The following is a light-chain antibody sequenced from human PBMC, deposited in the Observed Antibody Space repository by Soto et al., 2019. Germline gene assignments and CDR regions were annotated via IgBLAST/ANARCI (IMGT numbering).Light chain of an antibody. J-gene: IGKJ1*01. CDR1: QSVSSSY. Sequence: IVLTQSPAILALSPGDRATLSCRASQSVSSSYLAWYQHKPGPAPRLLIHGASSRATGIPDRFSGSGSGTDFTLTISRLEPEDFAVYYCQQYGSSSWTFGQGTKVDIK. V-gene: IGKV3-20*01. CDR2: GAS. CDR3: QQYGSSSWT.